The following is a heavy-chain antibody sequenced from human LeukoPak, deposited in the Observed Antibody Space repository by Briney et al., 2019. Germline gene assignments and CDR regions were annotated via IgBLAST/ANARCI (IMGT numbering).Heavy chain of an antibody. J-gene: IGHJ4*02. D-gene: IGHD3-16*02. CDR3: ARYYDYVWGSYLSPLGY. CDR1: GGSISSSSYY. V-gene: IGHV4-39*07. Sequence: PSETLSLTCTVSGGSISSSSYYWGWIRQPPGKGLEWIGSIYYSGSTYYNPSLKSRVTISVDTSKNQFSLKLSSVTAADTAVYYCARYYDYVWGSYLSPLGYWGQGTLVTVSS. CDR2: IYYSGST.